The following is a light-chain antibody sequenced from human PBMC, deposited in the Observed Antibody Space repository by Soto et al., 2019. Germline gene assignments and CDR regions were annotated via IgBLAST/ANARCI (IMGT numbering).Light chain of an antibody. CDR3: QQRSNWPRT. J-gene: IGKJ1*01. V-gene: IGKV3-11*01. Sequence: EIVLTQSPSTLSLSAGERATLSCRASQSVSSYLAWYQQKPGQAPRLLIYDASNRATGIPARFSGSGYGTDFTLTISSLETEDFAVYYCQQRSNWPRTFGQGTKVDIK. CDR1: QSVSSY. CDR2: DAS.